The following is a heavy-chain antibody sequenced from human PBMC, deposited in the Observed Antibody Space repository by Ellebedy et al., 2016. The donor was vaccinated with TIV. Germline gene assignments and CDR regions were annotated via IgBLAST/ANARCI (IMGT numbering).Heavy chain of an antibody. Sequence: PGGSLRLSCAASGFTFTDFSMNWVRQAPGMGLEWVSTIYSSGGTYYAGSAKGRFTISRDNSKNTLYLQMNSLRAEDTAVYYCAGGMSAAGTSLGFWGQGTLVTVSS. CDR2: IYSSGGT. D-gene: IGHD6-13*01. CDR1: GFTFTDFS. J-gene: IGHJ4*02. V-gene: IGHV3-53*01. CDR3: AGGMSAAGTSLGF.